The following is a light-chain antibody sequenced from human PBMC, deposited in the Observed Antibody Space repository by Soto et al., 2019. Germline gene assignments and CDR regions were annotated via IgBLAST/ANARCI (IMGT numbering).Light chain of an antibody. V-gene: IGLV2-14*01. CDR1: SSDVGGYNY. CDR3: SSYSVTTTPVL. J-gene: IGLJ2*01. Sequence: QSVLTQPASVSGSPGQSVTISCTGTSSDVGGYNYVSWYQQRPGKAPKLMISDVSNRPSGVSNRFSGSKSGNTASLTISGLQAEDEADYYCSSYSVTTTPVLFGGGTKLTVL. CDR2: DVS.